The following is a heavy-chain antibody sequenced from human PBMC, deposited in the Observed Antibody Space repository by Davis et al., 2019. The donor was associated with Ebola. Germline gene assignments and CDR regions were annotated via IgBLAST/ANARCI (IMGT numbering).Heavy chain of an antibody. Sequence: AASVKVSCKASGYTFTSYGISWVRHAPGQGLEWMGWISAYNGNTNYAQKLQGRVTMTTDTSTSTAYMELRSLRSDDTAVYYCARDYYDSSGYYSYYFDYWGQGTLVTVSS. V-gene: IGHV1-18*01. CDR2: ISAYNGNT. D-gene: IGHD3-22*01. CDR3: ARDYYDSSGYYSYYFDY. J-gene: IGHJ4*02. CDR1: GYTFTSYG.